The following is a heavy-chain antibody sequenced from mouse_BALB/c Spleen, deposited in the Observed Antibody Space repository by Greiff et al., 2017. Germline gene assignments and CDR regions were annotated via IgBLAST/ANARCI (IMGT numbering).Heavy chain of an antibody. CDR2: ISNGGGST. J-gene: IGHJ4*01. CDR1: GFTFSSYT. V-gene: IGHV5-12-2*01. D-gene: IGHD1-1*01. Sequence: EVKVVESGGGLVQPGGSLKLSCAASGFTFSSYTMSWVRQTPEKRLEWVAYISNGGGSTYYPDTVKGRFTISRDNAKNTLYLQMSSLKSEDTAMYYCARQGYGSSYVRAMDYWGQGTSVTVSS. CDR3: ARQGYGSSYVRAMDY.